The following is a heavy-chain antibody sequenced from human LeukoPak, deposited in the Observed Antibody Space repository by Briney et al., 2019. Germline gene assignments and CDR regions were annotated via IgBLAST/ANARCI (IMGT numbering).Heavy chain of an antibody. D-gene: IGHD4-17*01. V-gene: IGHV3-23*01. Sequence: PGGSLRLSCAASGFTLSSYAMSWVRQAPGNGLEWVSAISSSGGSTYYADSVKGRFTISRDNSKNTPYLQMNSLRAEETAVYYCVATVTILDYWGEGTLVTVSS. CDR2: ISSSGGST. CDR3: VATVTILDY. CDR1: GFTLSSYA. J-gene: IGHJ4*02.